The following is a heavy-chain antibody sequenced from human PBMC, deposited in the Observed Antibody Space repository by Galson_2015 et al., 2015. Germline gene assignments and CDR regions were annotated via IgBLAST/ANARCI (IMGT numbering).Heavy chain of an antibody. CDR2: ISYDETNK. Sequence: SLRLSCAASGFTSSNYAMHWVRQAPGKGLEWVAIISYDETNKYYADSVKGRFTISRDNAKNSLYLQTNSLRAEDTAVYYCARAGDETDAFDIWGQGTMVTVSS. V-gene: IGHV3-30*04. J-gene: IGHJ3*02. CDR1: GFTSSNYA. CDR3: ARAGDETDAFDI.